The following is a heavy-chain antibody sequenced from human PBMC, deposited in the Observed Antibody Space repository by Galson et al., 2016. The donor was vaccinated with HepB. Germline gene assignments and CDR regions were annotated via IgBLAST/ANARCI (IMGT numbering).Heavy chain of an antibody. Sequence: LRLSCAGSGFSFNIYWMSWVRQAPGKGPEWVASINEDGSKTDYVDSVAGRFTISRDNAKTSLFLHISNLRVGDTAKYYCARLHSPSYYYYFGHLDEFDFWGHGTLVAVSA. D-gene: IGHD3-22*01. J-gene: IGHJ3*01. CDR2: INEDGSKT. CDR3: ARLHSPSYYYYFGHLDEFDF. V-gene: IGHV3-7*01. CDR1: GFSFNIYW.